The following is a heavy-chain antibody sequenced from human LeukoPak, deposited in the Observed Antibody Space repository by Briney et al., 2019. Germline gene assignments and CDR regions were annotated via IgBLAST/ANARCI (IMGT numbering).Heavy chain of an antibody. Sequence: GGSLRLSCAASVFTFSNAWMSWVRQAPGKGLEYVSAMSSSGGKTYYADSMKGRVIISRDNSKNTLYLQLSSLTPEDTAVYFCVKGAESYCDSRSDYWGQGTLVTVSS. V-gene: IGHV3-64D*09. CDR3: VKGAESYCDSRSDY. CDR1: VFTFSNAW. D-gene: IGHD3-22*01. CDR2: MSSSGGKT. J-gene: IGHJ4*02.